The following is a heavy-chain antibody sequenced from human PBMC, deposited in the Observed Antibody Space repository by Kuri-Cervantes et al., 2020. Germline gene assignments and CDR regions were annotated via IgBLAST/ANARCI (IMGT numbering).Heavy chain of an antibody. Sequence: SETLSLTCAVSGGSISSSSYYWGWIRQPPGKGLEWIGSIYYSGSTYYNPSLKSRVTISVDTSKNQFSLKRSSVTAADTAVYYCARRSGMDVWGQGTTVTVSS. J-gene: IGHJ6*02. CDR1: GGSISSSSYY. CDR2: IYYSGST. CDR3: ARRSGMDV. V-gene: IGHV4-39*01.